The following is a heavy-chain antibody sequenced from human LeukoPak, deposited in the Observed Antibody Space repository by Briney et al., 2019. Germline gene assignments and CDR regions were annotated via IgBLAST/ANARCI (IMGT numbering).Heavy chain of an antibody. Sequence: VGSLRLSCAASGLTFSSYWMQWVRQPPGKRLVWISHINNDGSTKVYADSVKGRFTISRDNAKNTLYLQMNSLRADDTAVYYCARDRGYPDSFNIWGEGTMVTVSS. CDR3: ARDRGYPDSFNI. CDR1: GLTFSSYW. V-gene: IGHV3-74*01. J-gene: IGHJ3*02. D-gene: IGHD3-10*01. CDR2: INNDGSTK.